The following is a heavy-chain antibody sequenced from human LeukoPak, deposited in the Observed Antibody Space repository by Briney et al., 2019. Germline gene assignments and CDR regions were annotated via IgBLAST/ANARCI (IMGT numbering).Heavy chain of an antibody. V-gene: IGHV4-59*01. CDR3: ARVVYDSSGYYPLIFDY. CDR1: GGSISSYY. CDR2: IYYSGST. D-gene: IGHD3-22*01. J-gene: IGHJ4*02. Sequence: SETLSLTCTVSGGSISSYYWGWIRQPPGKGLEWIGYIYYSGSTNYNPSLKSRVTISVDTSKNQFSLKLSSVTAADTAVYYCARVVYDSSGYYPLIFDYWGQGTLVTVSS.